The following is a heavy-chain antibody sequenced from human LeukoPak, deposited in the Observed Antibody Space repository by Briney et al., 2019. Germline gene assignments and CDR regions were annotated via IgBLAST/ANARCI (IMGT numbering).Heavy chain of an antibody. J-gene: IGHJ4*02. CDR3: AREYGSGWYYFDY. Sequence: PPGKFSCRASGTTFTTYGTNWVQQATGQGLEWMGWMNPNSGNTGYAQKFQGRVTITRNTSISTAYMELSSLRSEDTAVYYCAREYGSGWYYFDYWGQGTLVTVSS. D-gene: IGHD6-19*01. V-gene: IGHV1-8*03. CDR2: MNPNSGNT. CDR1: GTTFTTYG.